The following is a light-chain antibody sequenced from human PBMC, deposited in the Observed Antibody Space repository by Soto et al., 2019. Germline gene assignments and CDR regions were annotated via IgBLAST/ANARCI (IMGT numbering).Light chain of an antibody. CDR1: QSVSSSY. V-gene: IGKV3-20*01. Sequence: EIVLTQSPGTLSLSPGERATLSCRASQSVSSSYLAWYQQKPGQTPRLPIDGASSRPTGIPDRFSGSGSGTDFPLTISRLEPEDYAVYYCQQYSSSPLTFGGGPKV. J-gene: IGKJ4*01. CDR2: GAS. CDR3: QQYSSSPLT.